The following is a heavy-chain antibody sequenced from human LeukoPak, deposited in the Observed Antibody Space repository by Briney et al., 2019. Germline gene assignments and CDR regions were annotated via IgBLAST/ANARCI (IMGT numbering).Heavy chain of an antibody. CDR3: ARSDFGDFTPSV. V-gene: IGHV3-20*04. D-gene: IGHD4-17*01. J-gene: IGHJ4*02. CDR2: INWNGGSI. Sequence: GGSLRLSCAASGFTFDDYGMNWVRQAPGKGLEWVSGINWNGGSIDYAASVKGRFTISRDNAKNSLYLQMNSLRAEDTALYFCARSDFGDFTPSVWGQGTLVSVSS. CDR1: GFTFDDYG.